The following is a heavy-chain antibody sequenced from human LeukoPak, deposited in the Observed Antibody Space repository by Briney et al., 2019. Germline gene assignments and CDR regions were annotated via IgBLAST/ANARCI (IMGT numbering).Heavy chain of an antibody. CDR3: ARGARDGSGNYLFNY. J-gene: IGHJ4*02. Sequence: PGGSLRLSCAASGFTFSTYWVHWVRQTPGKGLVWVSRISSDGRSTYYADSVKGRFTISRDNAKNTLYLQMNSLRAEDTGVYYCARGARDGSGNYLFNYWGQGTLVTVSS. CDR2: ISSDGRST. CDR1: GFTFSTYW. D-gene: IGHD3-10*01. V-gene: IGHV3-74*01.